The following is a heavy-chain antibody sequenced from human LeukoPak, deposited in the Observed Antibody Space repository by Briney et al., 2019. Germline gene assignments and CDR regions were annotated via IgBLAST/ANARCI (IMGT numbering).Heavy chain of an antibody. V-gene: IGHV1-18*01. CDR1: GYTFTSYG. CDR3: TRDKEWFGELFPSYGMDV. CDR2: ISAYNGKT. D-gene: IGHD3-10*01. Sequence: ASVKVSCKASGYTFTSYGISWVRQAPGQGLEGMGWISAYNGKTNYAQRLQGRVTTTTATSPSTAYMELRTLRSDDAAVYYWTRDKEWFGELFPSYGMDVWGQGTTVTVSS. J-gene: IGHJ6*02.